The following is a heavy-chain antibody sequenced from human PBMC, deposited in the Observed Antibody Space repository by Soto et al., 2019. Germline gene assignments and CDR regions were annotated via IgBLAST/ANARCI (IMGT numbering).Heavy chain of an antibody. CDR1: GGSISSSSYY. CDR3: ARAPGYCSGGSCYSFQRGLDY. D-gene: IGHD2-15*01. CDR2: IYYSGST. Sequence: QLQLQESGPGLVKPSETLSLTCTVSGGSISSSSYYWGWIRQPPGKGLEWIGSIYYSGSTYYNPSLTSRVTISVDTSKNQSSLKLSSVTAADTAVYYCARAPGYCSGGSCYSFQRGLDYWGQGTLVTVSS. J-gene: IGHJ4*02. V-gene: IGHV4-39*01.